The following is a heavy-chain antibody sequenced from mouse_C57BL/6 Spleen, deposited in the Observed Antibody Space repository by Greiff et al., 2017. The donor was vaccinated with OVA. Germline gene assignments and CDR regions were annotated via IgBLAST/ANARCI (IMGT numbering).Heavy chain of an antibody. V-gene: IGHV1-62-2*01. CDR1: GYTFTEYT. CDR3: EIHEVLNWDGYAMDD. Sequence: VQLQQSGAELVKPGASVKLSCKASGYTFTEYTIHWVKQRSGQGLEWLGWFYPGRGSIKYNEKFKDKATLTADKSSSTVYMEISRWTAEDSAGYFCEIHEVLNWDGYAMDDGGQGTSVTVSS. CDR2: FYPGRGSI. J-gene: IGHJ4*01. D-gene: IGHD4-1*01.